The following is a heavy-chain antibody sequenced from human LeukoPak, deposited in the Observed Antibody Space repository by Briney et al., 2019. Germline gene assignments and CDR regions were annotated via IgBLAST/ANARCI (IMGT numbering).Heavy chain of an antibody. CDR2: VIHSGST. CDR1: GGSFSGYY. Sequence: SETLSLTCAVYGGSFSGYYWSWIRQPPGKGLEWIGEVIHSGSTNYNPSLKSRVTISVDTSKNQFSLNLTSVTAADTAVYYCARGKKLRYVDWMVHRAPFDYWGQGTLVSVSS. V-gene: IGHV4-34*01. D-gene: IGHD3-9*01. CDR3: ARGKKLRYVDWMVHRAPFDY. J-gene: IGHJ4*02.